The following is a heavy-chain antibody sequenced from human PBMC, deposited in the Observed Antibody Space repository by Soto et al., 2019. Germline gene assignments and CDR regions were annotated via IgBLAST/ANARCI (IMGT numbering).Heavy chain of an antibody. CDR3: AKYYGFWSGYSTPYYYYGMDV. Sequence: GESLKISCKGSGYSFASFWIGWVRQMPGKGLEWMGIIYPGDSDTRYSPSFQGQVTISADKSIGTAYLQWSSLKASDTAMYYCAKYYGFWSGYSTPYYYYGMDVWGQGTTVTVSS. D-gene: IGHD3-3*01. CDR2: IYPGDSDT. CDR1: GYSFASFW. V-gene: IGHV5-51*01. J-gene: IGHJ6*02.